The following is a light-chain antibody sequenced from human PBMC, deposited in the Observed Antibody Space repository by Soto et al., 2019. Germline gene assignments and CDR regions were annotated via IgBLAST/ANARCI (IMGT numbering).Light chain of an antibody. CDR1: SSDFGDDKY. V-gene: IGLV2-14*01. Sequence: QSALTQPASVSGSPGQSITVSCTGSSSDFGDDKYVSWYQQHPDKAPKLLISEVNNRPSGVSHRFSGSKSGNTASLTISGLQPADEADYYCSSYTTSGTYVLFGGGTKLTVL. CDR3: SSYTTSGTYVL. J-gene: IGLJ3*02. CDR2: EVN.